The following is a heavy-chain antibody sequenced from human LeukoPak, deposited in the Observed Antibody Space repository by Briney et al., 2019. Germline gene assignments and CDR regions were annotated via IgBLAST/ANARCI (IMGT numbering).Heavy chain of an antibody. D-gene: IGHD3-16*01. CDR3: ARLEGGYWYFDL. J-gene: IGHJ2*01. Sequence: PSETLSLTSTVSGGSICSISYYWGWIRQPPGKGLEWIGSIYYSGSTYYNPSLKSRVTISVDTSKNQFSLKLSSVTAADTAVYYCARLEGGYWYFDLWGRGTLVTVSS. CDR1: GGSICSISYY. CDR2: IYYSGST. V-gene: IGHV4-39*01.